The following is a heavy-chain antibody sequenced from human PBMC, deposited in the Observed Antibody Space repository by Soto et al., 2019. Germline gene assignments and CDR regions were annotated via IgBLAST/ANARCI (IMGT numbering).Heavy chain of an antibody. D-gene: IGHD5-12*01. CDR1: GGSISSGGYY. Sequence: PSETLSLTCTVSGGSISSGGYYWSWIRQHPGKGLEWIGYIYYSGSTNYNPSLKSRVTISVDTSKNQFSLKLSSVTAADTAVYYCARTINTGTYYYYYMDVWGKGTTVTVSS. CDR2: IYYSGST. J-gene: IGHJ6*03. V-gene: IGHV4-61*08. CDR3: ARTINTGTYYYYYMDV.